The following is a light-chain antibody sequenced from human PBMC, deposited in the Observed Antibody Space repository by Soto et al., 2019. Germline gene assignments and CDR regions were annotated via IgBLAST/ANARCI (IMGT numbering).Light chain of an antibody. CDR3: QQYGSSGT. V-gene: IGKV3-20*01. Sequence: ETVSTQSPGTLSLSPGERASLSCRASSTVDSIYLAWYQQKPGQAPRLLIYGATSRPTDIPARFSGSGSGTDFTLTISSLEPEDFAVYYCQQYGSSGTFGQGTKVDIK. J-gene: IGKJ1*01. CDR1: STVDSIY. CDR2: GAT.